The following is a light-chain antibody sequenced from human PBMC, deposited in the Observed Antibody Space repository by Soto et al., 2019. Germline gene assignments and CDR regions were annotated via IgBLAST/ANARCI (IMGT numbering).Light chain of an antibody. CDR2: TAS. J-gene: IGKJ5*01. CDR3: QQLNSFPIT. CDR1: QVISSY. V-gene: IGKV1-9*01. Sequence: DIQLTHAPSFLSASAVDRVTITCRASQVISSYLAWYQQKPGRAPKLLIYTASTLQSGVPSRFSGSGSGTEFTLTITSLQPEDFATYYCQQLNSFPITFGQGTRLEIK.